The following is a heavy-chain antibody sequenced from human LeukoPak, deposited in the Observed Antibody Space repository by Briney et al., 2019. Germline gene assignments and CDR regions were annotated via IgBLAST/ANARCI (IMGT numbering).Heavy chain of an antibody. CDR3: ARGSCGYGDCYRALNI. D-gene: IGHD2-21*02. CDR1: GFTFSNYD. J-gene: IGHJ3*02. CDR2: IHTAGDT. Sequence: GGSLRLSCAASGFTFSNYDMHWVRQATGEGLEWVSSIHTAGDTHYSGSAKGRFIISRENVKNSLYLQMNGLRAEDTAVYYCARGSCGYGDCYRALNIWGQGTIVTVSS. V-gene: IGHV3-13*01.